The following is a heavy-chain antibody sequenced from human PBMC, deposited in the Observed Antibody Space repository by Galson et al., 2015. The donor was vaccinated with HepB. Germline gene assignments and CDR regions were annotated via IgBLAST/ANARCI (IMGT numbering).Heavy chain of an antibody. D-gene: IGHD6-19*01. CDR1: GFTFSSYD. V-gene: IGHV3-13*05. CDR2: IGTAGDP. J-gene: IGHJ6*02. Sequence: SLRLSCAASGFTFSSYDMHWVRQATGKGLEWVSAIGTAGDPYYPGSVKGRFTISRENAKNSLYLQMNSLRAGDTAVYYCARSYSSGWPPYYYYGMDVWGQGTTVTVSS. CDR3: ARSYSSGWPPYYYYGMDV.